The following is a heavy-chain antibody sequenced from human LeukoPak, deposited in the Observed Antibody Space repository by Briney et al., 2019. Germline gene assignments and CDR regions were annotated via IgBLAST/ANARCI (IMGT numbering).Heavy chain of an antibody. V-gene: IGHV3-30*02. Sequence: GGSLRLSCAASGFTFSSYGMHWVRQAPGKGLEWVAFIRYDGSNKYYADSVKGRFTISRDNSKNTLYLQMNSLRAEDTAVYYCAKVFLNLYSSSWYPFDYWGQGTLVTVSS. J-gene: IGHJ4*02. CDR1: GFTFSSYG. CDR3: AKVFLNLYSSSWYPFDY. CDR2: IRYDGSNK. D-gene: IGHD6-13*01.